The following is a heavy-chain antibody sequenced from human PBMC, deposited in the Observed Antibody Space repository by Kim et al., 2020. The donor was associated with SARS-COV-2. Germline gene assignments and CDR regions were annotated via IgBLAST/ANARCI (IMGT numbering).Heavy chain of an antibody. CDR1: GYSLTSYW. CDR3: ALVEATRFREPYYFDY. J-gene: IGHJ4*02. V-gene: IGHV5-51*01. Sequence: GESLKISCKGSGYSLTSYWIGWVRQMPGKGLEWMGIIYPGDSDTRYSPSFQGQVTISADKSISTAYLQWSSLKASDTAMYYCALVEATRFREPYYFDYWGQGTLVTVSS. D-gene: IGHD5-12*01. CDR2: IYPGDSDT.